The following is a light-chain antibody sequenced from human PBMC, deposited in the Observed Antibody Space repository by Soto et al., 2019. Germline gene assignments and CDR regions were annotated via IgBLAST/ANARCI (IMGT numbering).Light chain of an antibody. Sequence: IVLTQSPATLALSQGERATLAXRASHSVTTYLAWYQQKPGXAARLLXXXEAXRATGIPVRFSGSGSGTGFTLTIRSLETEDFAVYYCQQRSNCPPGITFGQGTRLEIK. V-gene: IGKV3-11*01. CDR3: QQRSNCPPGIT. J-gene: IGKJ5*01. CDR2: XEA. CDR1: HSVTTY.